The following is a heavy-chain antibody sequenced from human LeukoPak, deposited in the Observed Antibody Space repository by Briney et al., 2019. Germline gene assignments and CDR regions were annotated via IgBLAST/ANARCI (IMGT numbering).Heavy chain of an antibody. V-gene: IGHV1-2*02. D-gene: IGHD3-3*01. J-gene: IGHJ6*03. CDR3: ARDQDYDLWIDCYKVV. Sequence: ASVKLSCKASGYTFTVYYMHWVRQAPRQGLESMGWINPNSGGTNYAQKFQGRVTMTRDTSIRTAYMELSRLRSDDTAVYDCARDQDYDLWIDCYKVVWGKGTTVTVSS. CDR2: INPNSGGT. CDR1: GYTFTVYY.